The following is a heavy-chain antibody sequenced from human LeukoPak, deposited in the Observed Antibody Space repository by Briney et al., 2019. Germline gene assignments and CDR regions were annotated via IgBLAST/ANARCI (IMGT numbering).Heavy chain of an antibody. V-gene: IGHV4-39*01. J-gene: IGHJ4*02. D-gene: IGHD3-22*01. CDR1: SDSISSSSYY. CDR3: ARLQYYYDSNGYYSLYYFDY. Sequence: SETLSLTCTVSSDSISSSSYYWGWIRQPPGKGREWIGNIYYSGSTYYNPSLRSRLTISLDTSKNQFSLTLSSVTAADTAVYYCARLQYYYDSNGYYSLYYFDYWGQGTVVTVSS. CDR2: IYYSGST.